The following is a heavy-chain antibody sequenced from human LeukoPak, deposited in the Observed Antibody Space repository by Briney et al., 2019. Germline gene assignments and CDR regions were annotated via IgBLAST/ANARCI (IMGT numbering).Heavy chain of an antibody. J-gene: IGHJ4*02. CDR3: ARVPDSTVTTSYFDY. Sequence: PGRSLRLSCAASGFTFSSYGMHWVRQAPGKGMEWVANIKEDGSEKYYVDSVKGRFTMSRDNAKNSLYLQMNSLRAEDTAVYYCARVPDSTVTTSYFDYWGQGTLVTVSS. V-gene: IGHV3-7*01. CDR1: GFTFSSYG. D-gene: IGHD4-11*01. CDR2: IKEDGSEK.